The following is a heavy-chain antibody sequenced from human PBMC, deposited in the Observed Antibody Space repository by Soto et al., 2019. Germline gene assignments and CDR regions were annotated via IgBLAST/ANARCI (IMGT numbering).Heavy chain of an antibody. CDR3: ARLGAFYQSLDP. Sequence: QLQLQESGPGLVKPSETLSITCTVSGGSFSPNYWSWIRQPPGKGLEWVGYIYYAGSTSYNPSLQSRVPISLDTSKSQFSLSLSSVTAADTAVYYCARLGAFYQSLDPWGPGTLVTVSS. J-gene: IGHJ5*02. D-gene: IGHD3-3*02. V-gene: IGHV4-59*08. CDR2: IYYAGST. CDR1: GGSFSPNY.